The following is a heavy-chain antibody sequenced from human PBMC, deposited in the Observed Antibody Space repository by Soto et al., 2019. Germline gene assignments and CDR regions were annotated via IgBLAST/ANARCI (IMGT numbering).Heavy chain of an antibody. J-gene: IGHJ6*02. CDR3: AREELPSYYYGMEV. CDR1: GYICTGYH. CDR2: IKHNSRGT. V-gene: IGHV1-2*02. D-gene: IGHD1-7*01. Sequence: ASVKVSCKASGYICTGYHMHWVRQAPGQGLEWMGWIKHNSRGTKYAQKFQGRVTMPRDTSISTAYMALSSLCSADTAVYYCAREELPSYYYGMEVWGQGTTVTVSS.